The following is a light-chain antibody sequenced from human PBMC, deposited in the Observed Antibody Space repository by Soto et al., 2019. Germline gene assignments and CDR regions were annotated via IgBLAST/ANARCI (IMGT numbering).Light chain of an antibody. V-gene: IGKV1-39*01. Sequence: DIQMTQSPSSLSASVGDRVTITCRASQSINIYLNWYQQKPGTAPKLLIFAASSLQSGVPSRFSGGGSGTDFTLTISGLLPEDFATYDCQQTYTTPWTFGQGTEVEV. CDR2: AAS. CDR1: QSINIY. CDR3: QQTYTTPWT. J-gene: IGKJ1*01.